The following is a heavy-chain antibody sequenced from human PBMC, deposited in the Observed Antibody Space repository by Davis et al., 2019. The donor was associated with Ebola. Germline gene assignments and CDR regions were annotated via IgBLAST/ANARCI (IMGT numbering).Heavy chain of an antibody. V-gene: IGHV4-39*01. Sequence: SETLSLTCTVSGDSIRRTTNYWAWFRQPPGKGLDWIGSIFYSGIAYYNPSLKSPITISVDTSKNQFSLKLSSVTAADTAEYYCARHSLKLGQRYFDYWGQGTLVTVSS. J-gene: IGHJ4*02. CDR1: GDSIRRTTNY. CDR3: ARHSLKLGQRYFDY. D-gene: IGHD7-27*01. CDR2: IFYSGIA.